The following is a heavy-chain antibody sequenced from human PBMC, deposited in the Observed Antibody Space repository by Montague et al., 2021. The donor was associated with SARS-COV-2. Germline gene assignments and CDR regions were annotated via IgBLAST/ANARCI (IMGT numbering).Heavy chain of an antibody. CDR1: GGSFSGYY. CDR2: INHSGST. V-gene: IGHV4-34*01. Sequence: SETLSLTCAVYGGSFSGYYWNWIRQPPGKGLEWIGEINHSGSTNYNPSLKSRIAVSVDTSKNQFSLKLSSVTAADTAVYYCARGARQGYGFRLGSFDYWGQGTLVTVSS. CDR3: ARGARQGYGFRLGSFDY. D-gene: IGHD3-10*01. J-gene: IGHJ4*02.